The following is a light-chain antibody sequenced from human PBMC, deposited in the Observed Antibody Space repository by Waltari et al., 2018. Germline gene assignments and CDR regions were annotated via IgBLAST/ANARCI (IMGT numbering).Light chain of an antibody. Sequence: DIVMTQSPDSLAMSLGERATINCKSSPGVLYSSNNKNYLAWYQQKPGQPPKLLIYWASTRESGVPDRFSGSGSGTDFTLTISSLQAEDVAVYYCQQYYSNPRMFGQGTKVEIK. CDR3: QQYYSNPRM. J-gene: IGKJ1*01. V-gene: IGKV4-1*01. CDR2: WAS. CDR1: PGVLYSSNNKNY.